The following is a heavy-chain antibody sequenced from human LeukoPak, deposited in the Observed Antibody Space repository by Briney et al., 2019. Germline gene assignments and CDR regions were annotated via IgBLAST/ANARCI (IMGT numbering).Heavy chain of an antibody. Sequence: ASVKVSCKASGYTFTSYAMHWVRQAPGQRLEWMGWINAGNGNTKYSQEFQGRVTITRDTSASTAYMELSSLRSEDMAVYYCARALYYYDSSGYYAFDIWGQGTMVTVSS. CDR3: ARALYYYDSSGYYAFDI. J-gene: IGHJ3*02. CDR1: GYTFTSYA. CDR2: INAGNGNT. V-gene: IGHV1-3*03. D-gene: IGHD3-22*01.